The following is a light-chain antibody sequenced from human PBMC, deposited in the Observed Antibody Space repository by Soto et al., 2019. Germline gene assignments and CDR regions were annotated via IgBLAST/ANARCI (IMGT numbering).Light chain of an antibody. CDR3: LQDYDYPLP. CDR2: AAY. J-gene: IGKJ4*01. V-gene: IGKV1-6*01. CDR1: QGIRND. Sequence: AIQMTQSPSSLCASVGDRVTITCRASQGIRNDLGWYQQKPGKAPKLLIYAAYTLRSGVPSRFSGSGAGTDITHNIGPLQPEDFATYYCLQDYDYPLPFGGGTKVDIK.